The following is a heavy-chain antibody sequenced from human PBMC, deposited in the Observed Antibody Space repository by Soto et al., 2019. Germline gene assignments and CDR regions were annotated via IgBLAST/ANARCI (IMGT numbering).Heavy chain of an antibody. CDR1: GFTFSSYG. CDR3: AKDRGVGVTTRFFDY. CDR2: ISYDGRNK. V-gene: IGHV3-30*18. Sequence: QVQLVESGGGVVQPGRSLRLSCAASGFTFSSYGMHWVRQAPGKGLEWVAVISYDGRNKNYADSVKGRFTISRDNSKNTLYLRMTSLRAEDTAGYYCAKDRGVGVTTRFFDYWGQGTLFTVSS. J-gene: IGHJ4*02. D-gene: IGHD4-17*01.